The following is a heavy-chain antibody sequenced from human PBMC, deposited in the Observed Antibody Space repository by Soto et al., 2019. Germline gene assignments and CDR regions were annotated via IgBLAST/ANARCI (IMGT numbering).Heavy chain of an antibody. CDR1: GGRECRNRAA. J-gene: IGHJ6*02. CDR2: TYYRSKWYN. CDR3: AIVPCTWNPRVLVGYYGMDV. V-gene: IGHV6-1*01. D-gene: IGHD1-1*01. Sequence: TGDICGGRECRNRAAWNWIRQTPSRGLEGLGRTYYRSKWYNDYALSVKSRITINPDTSKNQFSLQLNSVTPEDTAVYYCAIVPCTWNPRVLVGYYGMDVWGQGTTLTVSS.